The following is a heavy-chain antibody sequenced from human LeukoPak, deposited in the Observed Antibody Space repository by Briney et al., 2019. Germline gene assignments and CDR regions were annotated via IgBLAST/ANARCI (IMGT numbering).Heavy chain of an antibody. Sequence: GASVKVSCKASGYTFTNYAMNWVRQAPGQGLEWRGWINPNSGNTGYTQRFQGRVTMTRNTSLSTAYMELTSLKSEDTAVYYCARSLGTYWGKDFLNWFDPWGQGTLVTVSS. D-gene: IGHD3-16*01. CDR2: INPNSGNT. J-gene: IGHJ5*02. CDR3: ARSLGTYWGKDFLNWFDP. V-gene: IGHV1-8*02. CDR1: GYTFTNYA.